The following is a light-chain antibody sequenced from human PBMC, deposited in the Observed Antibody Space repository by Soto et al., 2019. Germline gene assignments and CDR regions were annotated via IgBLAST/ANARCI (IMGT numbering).Light chain of an antibody. J-gene: IGKJ1*01. V-gene: IGKV3-20*01. CDR1: QSVSSSY. Sequence: EIVLTQSPGTLSFSPGERATLSCRASQSVSSSYLAWYQQKPGQAPRLLIYGASSRATGIPDRFIGSGSGTDFTLTISRLEPEDFAVYYCQQYGSSPRTFGQGTKVEIK. CDR3: QQYGSSPRT. CDR2: GAS.